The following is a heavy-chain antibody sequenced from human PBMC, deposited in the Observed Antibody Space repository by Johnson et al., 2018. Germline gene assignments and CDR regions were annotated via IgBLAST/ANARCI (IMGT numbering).Heavy chain of an antibody. Sequence: VQLVESGGGLVEPGGSLRLSCEASGFTFSSFGMNWVRQAPGKGREGVYSLTGTGARTSCADYVKGRFTISRDNSKKTLYLQMSSLRAEDTAVYHCAKDDSFDPRDLMDVWGKGTTVTVSS. CDR3: AKDDSFDPRDLMDV. D-gene: IGHD3-22*01. CDR2: LTGTGART. V-gene: IGHV3-23*04. CDR1: GFTFSSFG. J-gene: IGHJ6*03.